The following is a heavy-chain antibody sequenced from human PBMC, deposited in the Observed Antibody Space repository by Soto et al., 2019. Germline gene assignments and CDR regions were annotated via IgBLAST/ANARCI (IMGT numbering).Heavy chain of an antibody. J-gene: IGHJ4*02. CDR3: AKDGKHLSSKQYYFDS. CDR2: ILYDESDQ. CDR1: GFTFSDYT. Sequence: QVQLVESGGGVVQPGRSLRLSCSASGFTFSDYTMHWVRQAPGRGLEWVAIILYDESDQYYSDCVKGRFNIYRDNSKNTLYLQMHSLTTEDTAVYYCAKDGKHLSSKQYYFDSWGQGALVTVSS. V-gene: IGHV3-30*18. D-gene: IGHD6-6*01.